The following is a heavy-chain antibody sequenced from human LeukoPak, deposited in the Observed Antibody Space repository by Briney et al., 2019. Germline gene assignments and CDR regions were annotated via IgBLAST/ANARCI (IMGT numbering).Heavy chain of an antibody. CDR2: IYYSRST. CDR3: ARVVVYYFDY. J-gene: IGHJ4*02. V-gene: IGHV4-59*01. CDR1: GGSISSYY. D-gene: IGHD2-15*01. Sequence: SETLSLTCTVSGGSISSYYWSWIRQPPRQGLEWIGYIYYSRSTNYNPSLNSRVTISVDTSKDQFSLKLSSVTAADTAVYYCARVVVYYFDYWGQGTLVTVSS.